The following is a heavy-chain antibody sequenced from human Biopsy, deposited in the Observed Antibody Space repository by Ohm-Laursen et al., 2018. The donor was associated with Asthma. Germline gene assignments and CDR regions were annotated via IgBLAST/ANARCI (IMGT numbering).Heavy chain of an antibody. CDR1: PGSINDYY. V-gene: IGHV4-59*01. D-gene: IGHD6-13*01. CDR3: ARATSTWSQSGPHYFDH. CDR2: VHSTGST. J-gene: IGHJ4*02. Sequence: SETLSLTCTVSPGSINDYYWNWIRQFPGKGLEWIGYVHSTGSTRFNPSLKSRLTISVDTSVDQVSLKLTSVTAADTAVYYWARATSTWSQSGPHYFDHWGQGTLVTVSS.